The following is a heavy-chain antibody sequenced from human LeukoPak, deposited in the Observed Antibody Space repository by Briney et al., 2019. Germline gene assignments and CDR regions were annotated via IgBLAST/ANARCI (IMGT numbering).Heavy chain of an antibody. J-gene: IGHJ5*02. D-gene: IGHD1-1*01. CDR1: GYTFTDYY. V-gene: IGHV1-2*02. Sequence: ASVKVSCKASGYTFTDYYMHWVRQAPAQGLEWIGWINPNSGGTNYAQKFQGRVTMTRDTSISTAYMELSRLRSDDTAVYYCARDLAGTTSYWFDPWGQGTLVTVSS. CDR3: ARDLAGTTSYWFDP. CDR2: INPNSGGT.